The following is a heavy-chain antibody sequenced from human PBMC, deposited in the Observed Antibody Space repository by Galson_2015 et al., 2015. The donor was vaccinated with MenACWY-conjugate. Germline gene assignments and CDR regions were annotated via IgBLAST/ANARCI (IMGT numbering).Heavy chain of an antibody. J-gene: IGHJ4*02. CDR2: MSYDGSNK. V-gene: IGHV3-30*07. CDR1: GFTFSSYT. D-gene: IGHD2-15*01. CDR3: ARGPFVVVAD. Sequence: SLRLSCAASGFTFSSYTMHWVRQAPGKGLEWVAVMSYDGSNKYYADSVKGRFTISRDNAKNSVYLQLNSLKVEDTAVFYCARGPFVVVADWGQGTLVTVSS.